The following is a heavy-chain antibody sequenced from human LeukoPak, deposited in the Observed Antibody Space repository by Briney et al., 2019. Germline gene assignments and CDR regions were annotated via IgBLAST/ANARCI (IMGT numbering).Heavy chain of an antibody. V-gene: IGHV3-66*01. CDR2: IYSGGST. D-gene: IGHD3-10*01. J-gene: IGHJ3*02. CDR1: GFTVSSNY. Sequence: GGSLRLSCAASGFTVSSNYMSWVRQAPGKGLEWVSVIYSGGSTYYADSVKGRFTISRDNSKNTLYLQMNSLRAEDTAVYYCARDFYYYGSGSYYNAGGNAFDIWGQGTMVTVSS. CDR3: ARDFYYYGSGSYYNAGGNAFDI.